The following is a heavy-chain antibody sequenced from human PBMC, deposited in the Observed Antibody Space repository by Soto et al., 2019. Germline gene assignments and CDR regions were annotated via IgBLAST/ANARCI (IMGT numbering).Heavy chain of an antibody. Sequence: QVQLQQWGAGLLKPSETLSLTCAVYGGSFSGYYWSWIRQPPGKGLEWIGEINHSGSTNYNPSLKGRVTISVATAKNQFSLKLSSVTAADTAVYYCARLYPPLRGSSLLDYWGQGTLVTVSS. CDR2: INHSGST. CDR1: GGSFSGYY. D-gene: IGHD6-13*01. V-gene: IGHV4-34*01. J-gene: IGHJ4*02. CDR3: ARLYPPLRGSSLLDY.